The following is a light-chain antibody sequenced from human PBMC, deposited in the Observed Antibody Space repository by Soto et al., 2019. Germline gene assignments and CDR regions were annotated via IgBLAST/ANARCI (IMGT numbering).Light chain of an antibody. CDR2: DDT. CDR3: HLWDSSRENVV. Sequence: SYELTQPPSVSVAPGQTARISCGGNRIGSKSVHWYQQKPGQAPVLVVCDDTDRPSGIPERFSGSKSGNTATLTISRVEAGDEADYYCHLWDSSRENVVFGGGTKLTVL. J-gene: IGLJ2*01. CDR1: RIGSKS. V-gene: IGLV3-21*02.